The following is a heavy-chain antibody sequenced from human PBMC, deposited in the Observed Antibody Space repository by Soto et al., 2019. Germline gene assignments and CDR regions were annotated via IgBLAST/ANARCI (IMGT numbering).Heavy chain of an antibody. J-gene: IGHJ4*02. CDR3: AKVIVVIAAAGDYFDS. Sequence: LRLSCAASGFTFNNYAMTWVRQAPGKGLEWVSVISGSGGSTHYADSVQGRFSISRDNSKNTVYLQMNSLGVEDTALYYCAKVIVVIAAAGDYFDSWGQGTLVTVSS. CDR1: GFTFNNYA. D-gene: IGHD2-15*01. CDR2: ISGSGGST. V-gene: IGHV3-23*01.